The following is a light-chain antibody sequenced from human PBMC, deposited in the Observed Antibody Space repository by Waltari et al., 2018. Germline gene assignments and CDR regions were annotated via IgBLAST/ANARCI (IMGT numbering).Light chain of an antibody. CDR2: DAS. J-gene: IGKJ1*01. CDR3: QQRSNWPPT. V-gene: IGKV3-11*01. CDR1: QSVSSY. Sequence: EIVLTQSQATLSLSPGERATLSCRASQSVSSYLAWYQHKPGQAPRLLIYDASNRATGIPARFSGSGSGTDFTLTISSLEPEDFAVYYCQQRSNWPPTFGQGTKVEI.